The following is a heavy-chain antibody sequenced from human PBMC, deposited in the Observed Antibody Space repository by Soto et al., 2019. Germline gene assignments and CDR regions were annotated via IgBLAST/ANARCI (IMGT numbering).Heavy chain of an antibody. D-gene: IGHD2-15*01. CDR2: IISSGGST. Sequence: GGSLRLSCAASGFTFSNYAMNWVRQAPGKGLEWVSSIISSGGSTYYGDSVNGRFTISRDNSKNTLYLQLNSLRAEDTAVYYCAKWGGNCSGGSCYRLYYYGMDVWGQGTTVTVSS. J-gene: IGHJ6*02. CDR3: AKWGGNCSGGSCYRLYYYGMDV. V-gene: IGHV3-23*01. CDR1: GFTFSNYA.